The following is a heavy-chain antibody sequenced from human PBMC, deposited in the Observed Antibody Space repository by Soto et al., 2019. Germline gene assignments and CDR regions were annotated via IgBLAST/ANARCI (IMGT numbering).Heavy chain of an antibody. CDR2: ISAYNGNT. CDR3: ARDGYCSSTSCYRNYYYGMDV. J-gene: IGHJ6*02. D-gene: IGHD2-2*01. V-gene: IGHV1-18*01. CDR1: GYTFTSYG. Sequence: ASVKVSCKASGYTFTSYGISWVRQAPGQGLELVGWISAYNGNTNYAQKLQGRVTMTTDTSTSTAYMELRSLRSDDTAVYYCARDGYCSSTSCYRNYYYGMDVWGQGTTVTVSS.